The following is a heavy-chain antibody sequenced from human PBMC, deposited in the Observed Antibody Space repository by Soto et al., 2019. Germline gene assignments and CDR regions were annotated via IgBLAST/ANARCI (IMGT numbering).Heavy chain of an antibody. CDR3: ARDTDPILTGQLALDY. CDR1: GFTFSSYW. CDR2: INSDGSSK. Sequence: GGSLILSCAASGFTFSSYWMHWVRQAPGKGLVWVSRINSDGSSKNYADSVKGRFTISRDNSKNTLYLQMNSLRAEDTAVYYCARDTDPILTGQLALDYWGQGTLVTVSS. V-gene: IGHV3-74*01. J-gene: IGHJ4*02. D-gene: IGHD6-6*01.